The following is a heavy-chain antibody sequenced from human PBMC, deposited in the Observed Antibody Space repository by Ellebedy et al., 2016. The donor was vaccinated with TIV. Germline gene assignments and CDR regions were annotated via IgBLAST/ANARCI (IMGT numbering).Heavy chain of an antibody. CDR2: IYTSEST. CDR1: GGSISSYY. V-gene: IGHV4-4*07. D-gene: IGHD3-22*01. J-gene: IGHJ4*02. CDR3: AREDDSSGYYHPFDY. Sequence: SETLSLTXTVSGGSISSYYWSWIRQPAGKGLEWIGRIYTSESTNYNPSLKSQVTMSVDTSKNQFSLKLSSVTAADTAVYYCAREDDSSGYYHPFDYWGQGTLVTVSS.